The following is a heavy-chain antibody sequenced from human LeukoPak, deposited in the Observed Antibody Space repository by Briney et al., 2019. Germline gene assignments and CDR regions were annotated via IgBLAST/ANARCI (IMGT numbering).Heavy chain of an antibody. CDR1: GFTFSSYA. V-gene: IGHV3-23*01. Sequence: GGSLRLSCAASGFTFSSYAMSWVRQAPGKGLEWVSAISGSGGSTYYADSVKGRFTISRDNSKNTLYLQMNSLRAEDTAVYYCAKYRRTMIVVVTNAFDIWGQGTMVTVSS. CDR3: AKYRRTMIVVVTNAFDI. J-gene: IGHJ3*02. CDR2: ISGSGGST. D-gene: IGHD3-22*01.